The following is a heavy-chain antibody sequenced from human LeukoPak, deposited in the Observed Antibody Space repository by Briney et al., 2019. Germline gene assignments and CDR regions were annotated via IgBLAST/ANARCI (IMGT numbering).Heavy chain of an antibody. Sequence: EASVKVSCKASGGTFNSYGITWVRQAPGQGLEWMAWSSGTGYNIEYAEKFQERVIMTTDTSTSTAYMELRSLRSDDTAVYYCARSRCSTSTSCYYFFFFDSWGQGTLVTVSS. J-gene: IGHJ4*02. V-gene: IGHV1-18*01. CDR3: ARSRCSTSTSCYYFFFFDS. CDR1: GGTFNSYG. CDR2: SSGTGYNI. D-gene: IGHD2-2*01.